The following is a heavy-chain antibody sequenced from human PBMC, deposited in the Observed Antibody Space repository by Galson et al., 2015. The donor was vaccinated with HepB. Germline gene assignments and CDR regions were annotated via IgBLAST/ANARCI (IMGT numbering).Heavy chain of an antibody. CDR2: IYSGGST. CDR1: GFTVSSNY. Sequence: SLRLSCAASGFTVSSNYMSWVRQAPGKGLEWVSVIYSGGSTYYADSVKGRFTISRDNSKNTLYLQMNSLRAEDTAVYYCARDYFSNGGYYDSSGDSYWGQGTLVTVSS. D-gene: IGHD3-22*01. CDR3: ARDYFSNGGYYDSSGDSY. J-gene: IGHJ4*02. V-gene: IGHV3-53*01.